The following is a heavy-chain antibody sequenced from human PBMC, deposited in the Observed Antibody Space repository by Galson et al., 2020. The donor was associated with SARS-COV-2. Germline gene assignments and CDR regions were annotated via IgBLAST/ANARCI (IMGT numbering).Heavy chain of an antibody. V-gene: IGHV1-18*01. CDR1: GHTFTSYG. Sequence: GESLKISCKASGHTFTSYGISWVRQAPGQGLEWMGWISAYNGNTNYAQKLQGRVTMTTDTSTSTAYMELRSLRSDDTAVYYCARLILEWLQPRYDPWGQGTLVTVSS. D-gene: IGHD3-3*01. CDR3: ARLILEWLQPRYDP. J-gene: IGHJ5*02. CDR2: ISAYNGNT.